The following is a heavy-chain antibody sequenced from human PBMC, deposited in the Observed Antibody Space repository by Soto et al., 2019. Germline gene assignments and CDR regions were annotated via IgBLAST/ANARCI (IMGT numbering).Heavy chain of an antibody. CDR2: IYYSGST. CDR1: GGSISSSSYY. V-gene: IGHV4-39*01. Sequence: PSETLSLTCTVSGGSISSSSYYWGWIRQPPGKGLEWIGSIYYSGSTYYNPSLKSRVTISVDTSKNQFSLKLSSVTAADTAVYYCAKTIGGTSIVRDYYMDVWGKGTTVTVSS. J-gene: IGHJ6*03. D-gene: IGHD3-16*02. CDR3: AKTIGGTSIVRDYYMDV.